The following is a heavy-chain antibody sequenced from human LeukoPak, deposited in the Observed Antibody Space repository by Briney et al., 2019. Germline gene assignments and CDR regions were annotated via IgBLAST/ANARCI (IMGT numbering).Heavy chain of an antibody. V-gene: IGHV4-59*01. CDR1: GCSISSYY. CDR2: IYYSGST. Sequence: SETLSLTCTVSGCSISSYYWSWIRQPPGKGLEWIGYIYYSGSTNYNPSLKSRVTISVDTSKNQFSLKLSSVTAADTAVYYCARATGYGSGSYNDYWGQGTLVTVSS. D-gene: IGHD3-10*01. CDR3: ARATGYGSGSYNDY. J-gene: IGHJ4*02.